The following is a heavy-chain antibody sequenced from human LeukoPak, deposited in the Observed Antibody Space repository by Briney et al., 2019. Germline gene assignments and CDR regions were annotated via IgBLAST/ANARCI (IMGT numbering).Heavy chain of an antibody. CDR1: GYTFTSYD. J-gene: IGHJ3*02. V-gene: IGHV1-2*02. CDR3: ARDREVLLWFGELSSGAFDI. CDR2: INPNSGGT. D-gene: IGHD3-10*01. Sequence: GASVKVSCKASGYTFTSYDINWVRQAPGQGLEWMGWINPNSGGTNSAQKFQGRVTMTRDTSISTAYMELSRLRSDDTAVYYCARDREVLLWFGELSSGAFDIWGQGTMVTVSS.